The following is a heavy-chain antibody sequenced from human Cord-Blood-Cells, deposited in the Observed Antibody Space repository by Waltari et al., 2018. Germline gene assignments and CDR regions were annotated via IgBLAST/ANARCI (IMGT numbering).Heavy chain of an antibody. J-gene: IGHJ4*02. CDR3: ARGQNYYDSSGYYLLDY. D-gene: IGHD3-22*01. V-gene: IGHV1-69*06. Sequence: QVQLVQSGAEVTKPGSSVKVSCKASGGTFSSYAISWVRQAPGQGLEWMGGIIPIFGTANYAQKFQGRVTITADKSTSTAYMELSSLRSEDTAVYYCARGQNYYDSSGYYLLDYWGQGTLVTVSS. CDR2: IIPIFGTA. CDR1: GGTFSSYA.